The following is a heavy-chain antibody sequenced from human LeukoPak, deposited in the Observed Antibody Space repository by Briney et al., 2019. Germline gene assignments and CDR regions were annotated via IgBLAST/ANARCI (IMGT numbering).Heavy chain of an antibody. CDR1: GFTFSSYS. D-gene: IGHD6-19*01. J-gene: IGHJ4*02. V-gene: IGHV3-21*01. CDR3: ARILDSAWGELGY. Sequence: GGSLRLSCAASGFTFSSYSMNWVRQAPGKGLEWVSSISTSSLYIYYADSVKGRFTISRDNARNSLYLQMNSLRAEDTAVYYCARILDSAWGELGYWGQGTLVTVSS. CDR2: ISTSSLYI.